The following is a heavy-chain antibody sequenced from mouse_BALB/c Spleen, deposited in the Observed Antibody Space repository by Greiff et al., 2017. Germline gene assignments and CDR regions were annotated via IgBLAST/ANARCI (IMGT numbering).Heavy chain of an antibody. CDR1: GFTFSSYA. J-gene: IGHJ1*01. CDR2: ISSGGST. D-gene: IGHD1-2*01. Sequence: DVMLVESGGGLVKPGGSLKLSCAASGFTFSSYAMSWVRQTPEKRLEWVASISSGGSTYYPDSVKGRFTISRDNARNILYLQMSSLRSEDTAMYYCAREGERLPLGYFDVWGAGTTVTVSS. CDR3: AREGERLPLGYFDV. V-gene: IGHV5-6-5*01.